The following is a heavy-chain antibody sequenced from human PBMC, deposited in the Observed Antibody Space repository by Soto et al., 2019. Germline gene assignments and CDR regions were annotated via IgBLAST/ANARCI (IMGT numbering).Heavy chain of an antibody. V-gene: IGHV1-69*04. Sequence: SVKVSCKASGGTFSSYTISWVRQAPGQGPEWMGRIIPILGIANYAQKFQGRVTITADKSTSTDYMELSSLKSEDTAVYYCAKDFLQDRGQAYYYGMDAWGQGTTVTVSS. CDR2: IIPILGIA. CDR1: GGTFSSYT. D-gene: IGHD3-10*01. J-gene: IGHJ6*02. CDR3: AKDFLQDRGQAYYYGMDA.